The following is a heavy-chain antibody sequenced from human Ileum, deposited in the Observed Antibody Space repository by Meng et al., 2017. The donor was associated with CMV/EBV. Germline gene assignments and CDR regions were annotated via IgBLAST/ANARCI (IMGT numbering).Heavy chain of an antibody. CDR1: GYTFTSYD. J-gene: IGHJ6*02. CDR3: ARHGDYLDV. CDR2: LTPNTGGT. Sequence: ASVKVSCKASGYTFTSYDINWVRQAPGQGLEWMGWLTPNTGGTFYAQKFQGRVTMTGDTSISTAYMELRRLTSDDTAVYYCARHGDYLDVWGQGTTVTVSS. V-gene: IGHV1-2*02. D-gene: IGHD4-17*01.